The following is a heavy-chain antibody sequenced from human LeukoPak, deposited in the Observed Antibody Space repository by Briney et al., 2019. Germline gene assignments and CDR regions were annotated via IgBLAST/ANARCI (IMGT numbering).Heavy chain of an antibody. V-gene: IGHV1-18*01. J-gene: IGHJ4*02. CDR3: ASGVGATVDGGN. D-gene: IGHD1-26*01. Sequence: ASVKVSCKASGYTFTSYGISWVRQAPGQGLEWMGWIITDSGNTNYAQQFQGRVTLTTDTSTSTVYMDLRSLRSEDTAVYYCASGVGATVDGGNWGQGTLVTVCS. CDR1: GYTFTSYG. CDR2: IITDSGNT.